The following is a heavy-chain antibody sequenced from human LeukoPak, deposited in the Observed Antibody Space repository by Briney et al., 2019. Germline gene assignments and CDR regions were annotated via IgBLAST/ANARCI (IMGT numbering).Heavy chain of an antibody. CDR3: ARAAPYYYDSSGYSAFDS. CDR2: ISSTSSTI. D-gene: IGHD3-22*01. J-gene: IGHJ3*02. V-gene: IGHV3-48*02. CDR1: GFTFSSYE. Sequence: GGSLSLSCAASGFTFSSYEMNWVRQAPGKGLEWVSYISSTSSTIYYADSVKGRFTISRDNAKNSLYLQMNSLRDEDTAVYYCARAAPYYYDSSGYSAFDSWGQGTMVTVSA.